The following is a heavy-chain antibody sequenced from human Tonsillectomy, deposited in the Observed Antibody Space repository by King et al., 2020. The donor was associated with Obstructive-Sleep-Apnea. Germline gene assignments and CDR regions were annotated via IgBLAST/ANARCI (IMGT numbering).Heavy chain of an antibody. D-gene: IGHD3-10*01. J-gene: IGHJ2*01. CDR3: ATLPWPRGWYFDL. V-gene: IGHV3-48*04. Sequence: VQLVESGGGLVQPGGSLRLSCAASGFTFSSYSMNWVRQAPGKGLEWVSYITSSSSTIYYADSVKGRFTISRDNAKNSLYLQMNSLRAEDTAVYYCATLPWPRGWYFDLWGRGTLVTVSS. CDR2: ITSSSSTI. CDR1: GFTFSSYS.